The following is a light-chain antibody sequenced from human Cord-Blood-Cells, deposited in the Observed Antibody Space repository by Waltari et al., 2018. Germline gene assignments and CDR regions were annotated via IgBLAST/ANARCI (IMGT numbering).Light chain of an antibody. Sequence: EIVLTQSPATLSLSPVERATLSCRASQSVSSYLAWYQQKPGQAPRLLIYDASNRAHGIPARFSGSGSGTDFTLTISSLEPEDFAVYYCQQRSNWPPITFGQGTRLEIK. V-gene: IGKV3-11*01. CDR3: QQRSNWPPIT. CDR2: DAS. CDR1: QSVSSY. J-gene: IGKJ5*01.